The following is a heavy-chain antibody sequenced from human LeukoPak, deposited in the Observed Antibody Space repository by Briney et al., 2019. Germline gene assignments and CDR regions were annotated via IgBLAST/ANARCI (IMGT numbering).Heavy chain of an antibody. Sequence: GASVKVSCKVSGYTLTELSMHWVRQAPGKGLEWMGGFDPEDGETIYAQKFQGRVTMTEDTSTDTAYMDLSSLRSDDTAVYYCAALPFYGSGSYYTLPFDYWGQGTLVTVSS. V-gene: IGHV1-24*01. CDR2: FDPEDGET. CDR1: GYTLTELS. D-gene: IGHD3-10*01. J-gene: IGHJ4*02. CDR3: AALPFYGSGSYYTLPFDY.